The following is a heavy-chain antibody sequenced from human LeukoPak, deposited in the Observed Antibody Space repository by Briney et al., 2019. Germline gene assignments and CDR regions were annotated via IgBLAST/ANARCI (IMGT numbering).Heavy chain of an antibody. V-gene: IGHV3-30*18. CDR2: ISYDGSNK. CDR3: AKEDLYYCGGDCPAPFDY. CDR1: GFTFSSYG. J-gene: IGHJ4*02. Sequence: GRSLRLSCAASGFTFSSYGMHWVRQASGKGLEWVAVISYDGSNKYYADSVKGRFTISRDNSKNTLYLQMNSLRAEDTAVYYCAKEDLYYCGGDCPAPFDYWGQGTLVTVSS. D-gene: IGHD2-21*02.